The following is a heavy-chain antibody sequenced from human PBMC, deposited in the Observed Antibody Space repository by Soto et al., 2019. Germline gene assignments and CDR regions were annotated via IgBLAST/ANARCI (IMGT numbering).Heavy chain of an antibody. CDR3: ARGVGSSSSYPVEAFDI. D-gene: IGHD6-13*01. Sequence: ASVKVSCKASGYTVTSYDINWVRQATGQGLEWMGWMNPNSGNTGYAQKFQGRVTMTRNTSISTAYMELSSLRSEDTAVYYCARGVGSSSSYPVEAFDIWGQGTMVTVSS. J-gene: IGHJ3*02. CDR1: GYTVTSYD. V-gene: IGHV1-8*01. CDR2: MNPNSGNT.